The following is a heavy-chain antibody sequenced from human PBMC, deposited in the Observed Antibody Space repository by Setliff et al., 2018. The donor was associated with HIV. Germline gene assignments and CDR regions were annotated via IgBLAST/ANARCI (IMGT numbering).Heavy chain of an antibody. CDR2: IYYTGRT. J-gene: IGHJ5*02. D-gene: IGHD1-26*01. CDR3: ARYRRGAEWFDP. Sequence: SETLSLTCTVSGGSISSYDYNWGWIRQPPGKDLEWIANIYYTGRTYYNPSLKSRVTISVDTSKNQFSLKVTSLTAADTAVYYCARYRRGAEWFDPWGQGTLVTVSS. CDR1: GGSISSYDYN. V-gene: IGHV4-39*01.